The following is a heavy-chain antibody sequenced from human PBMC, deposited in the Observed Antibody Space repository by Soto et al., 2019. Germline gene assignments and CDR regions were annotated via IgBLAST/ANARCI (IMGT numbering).Heavy chain of an antibody. CDR3: ARDGDIVVVPAAHTLGYYYYGMDV. CDR2: ISAYNGNT. Sequence: GASVKVSCKASGYTFTSYGISWVRQAPGQGLEWMGWISAYNGNTNYAQKLQGRVTMTTDTSTSTAYMELGSLRSDDTAVYYCARDGDIVVVPAAHTLGYYYYGMDVWGQGTTVTVSS. CDR1: GYTFTSYG. V-gene: IGHV1-18*04. J-gene: IGHJ6*02. D-gene: IGHD2-2*01.